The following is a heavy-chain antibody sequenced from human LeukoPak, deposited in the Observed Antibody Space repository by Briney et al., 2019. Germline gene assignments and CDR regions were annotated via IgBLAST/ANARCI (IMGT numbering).Heavy chain of an antibody. CDR1: GGTFSSYA. J-gene: IGHJ3*02. Sequence: GASVKVSCKASGGTFSSYAISWVRQAPGQGLEWMGGIIPIFGTANYAQKLQGRVTMTTDTSTNTAYMELRSLRSDDTAVYYCARGLQENLAWLQAFTAFDIWGQGTMVTVSS. V-gene: IGHV1-69*05. CDR3: ARGLQENLAWLQAFTAFDI. CDR2: IIPIFGTA. D-gene: IGHD4-11*01.